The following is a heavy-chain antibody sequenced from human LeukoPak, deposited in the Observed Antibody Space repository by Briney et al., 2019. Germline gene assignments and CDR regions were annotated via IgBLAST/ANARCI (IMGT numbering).Heavy chain of an antibody. CDR3: ARLTITTPFVDY. Sequence: GGSLRLSCAASGFTFSSYWMHWVRQAPGKGLVWVSGINSDGSSTTYADSVRGRFTISRDNAENTLYLQMNSLRDEDKAVYYCARLTITTPFVDYWGQGTLVTVSS. V-gene: IGHV3-74*01. CDR1: GFTFSSYW. D-gene: IGHD4-11*01. J-gene: IGHJ4*02. CDR2: INSDGSST.